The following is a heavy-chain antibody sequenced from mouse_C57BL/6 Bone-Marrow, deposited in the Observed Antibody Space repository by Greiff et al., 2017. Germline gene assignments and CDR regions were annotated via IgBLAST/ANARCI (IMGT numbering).Heavy chain of an antibody. CDR3: TTYSIYYDYDAWFAY. J-gene: IGHJ3*01. V-gene: IGHV14-4*01. CDR1: GFNIKDDY. CDR2: IDPENGDT. Sequence: VQLQQSGAELVRPGASVKLSCTASGFNIKDDYMHWVKQRPEQGLEWIGWIDPENGDTEYASKFQGKATITADTSSNTASRQLSSLTSEDTAVYYCTTYSIYYDYDAWFAYWGQGTLVTVSA. D-gene: IGHD2-4*01.